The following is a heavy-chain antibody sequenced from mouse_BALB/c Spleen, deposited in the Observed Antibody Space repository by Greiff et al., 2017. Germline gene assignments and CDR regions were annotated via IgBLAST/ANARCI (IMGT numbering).Heavy chain of an antibody. D-gene: IGHD1-1*01. J-gene: IGHJ2*01. CDR1: GFNIKDYY. V-gene: IGHV14-1*02. CDR3: ARGDYYGSSHY. CDR2: IDPENGNT. Sequence: EVQLQQSGAELVRPGALVKLSCKASGFNIKDYYMHWVQQRPEQGLEWIGWIDPENGNTIYDPKFQGKASITADTSSNTAYLQLSSLTSEDTAVYYCARGDYYGSSHYWGQGTTLTVSS.